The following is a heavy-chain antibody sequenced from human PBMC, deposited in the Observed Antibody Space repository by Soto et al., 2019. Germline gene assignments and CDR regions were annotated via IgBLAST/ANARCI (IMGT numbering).Heavy chain of an antibody. CDR2: ISPGTTYK. D-gene: IGHD2-21*01. J-gene: IGHJ4*02. CDR3: SRGGGGGLFDL. Sequence: QVQLVESGGGLVKPGGSLRLSCASSGFPFSDHYMSWLRRSPGKGLEFLSYISPGTTYKNYADSVKGRFTISRDNAKSSLYLQLNGLRAEDTAVYFCSRGGGGGLFDLWGQGTFVTVSS. CDR1: GFPFSDHY. V-gene: IGHV3-11*06.